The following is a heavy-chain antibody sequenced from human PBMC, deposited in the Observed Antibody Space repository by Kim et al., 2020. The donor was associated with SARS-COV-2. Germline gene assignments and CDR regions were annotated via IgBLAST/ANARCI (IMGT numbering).Heavy chain of an antibody. Sequence: GGSLRLSCAASGFTFGNYAMSWVRQAPGKGLDWVSSISWIEGGTYYADSVKGRFTISRDNVKNTLYLQMNSLRPDDTAVYYCASGSILGVFSRDYWGQGT. CDR1: GFTFGNYA. J-gene: IGHJ4*02. V-gene: IGHV3-23*01. D-gene: IGHD3-3*01. CDR2: ISWIEGGT. CDR3: ASGSILGVFSRDY.